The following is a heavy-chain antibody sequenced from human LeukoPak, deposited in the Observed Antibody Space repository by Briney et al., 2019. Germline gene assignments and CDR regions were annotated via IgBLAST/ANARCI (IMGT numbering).Heavy chain of an antibody. D-gene: IGHD3-10*01. CDR2: ISAYNGNT. CDR3: AKDERRSAYYYGS. V-gene: IGHV1-18*01. J-gene: IGHJ5*02. CDR1: GYTFTSYG. Sequence: ASVKVSCKASGYTFTSYGISWVRQAPGQGLEWMGWISAYNGNTNYAQKLQGRVTMTTDTSTSTAHMELRSLRSDDTAVYYCAKDERRSAYYYGSWGQGTLVTVSS.